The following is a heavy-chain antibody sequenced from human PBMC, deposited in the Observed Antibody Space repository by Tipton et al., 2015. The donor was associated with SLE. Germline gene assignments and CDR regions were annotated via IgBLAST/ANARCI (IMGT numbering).Heavy chain of an antibody. CDR3: ARGLIRVTMTSYYLDL. J-gene: IGHJ4*02. Sequence: GLVKPSETLSLTCSVSGGSIRTYYWSWIRQTPGKGLEWIAYAYYSGSTGYNPSLKSRVTTSLDPPKNQFSLKLTSVTAADRAVYYCARGLIRVTMTSYYLDLWGQGTLVTVSS. CDR1: GGSIRTYY. CDR2: AYYSGST. V-gene: IGHV4-59*12. D-gene: IGHD3-22*01.